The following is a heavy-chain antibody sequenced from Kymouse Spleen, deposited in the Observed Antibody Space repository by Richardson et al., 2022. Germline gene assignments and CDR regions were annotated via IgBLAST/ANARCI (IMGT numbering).Heavy chain of an antibody. CDR2: IYYSGST. V-gene: IGHV4-39*01. Sequence: QLQLQESGPGLVKPSETLSLTCTVSGGSISSSSYYWGWIRQPPGKGLEWIGSIYYSGSTYYNPSLKSRVTISVDTSKNQFSLKLSSVTAADTAVYYCARARIVGATTNYYYYGMDVWGQGTTVTVSS. J-gene: IGHJ6*02. CDR1: GGSISSSSYY. D-gene: IGHD1-26*01. CDR3: ARARIVGATTNYYYYGMDV.